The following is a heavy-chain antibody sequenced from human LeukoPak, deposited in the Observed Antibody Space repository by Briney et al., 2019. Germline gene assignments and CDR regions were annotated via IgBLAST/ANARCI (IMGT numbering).Heavy chain of an antibody. D-gene: IGHD1-1*01. CDR2: VDYSGST. CDR3: ARGIRTGYGY. J-gene: IGHJ4*02. Sequence: SETLSLTCSVSGGSVSSGNYYWSCIRQPPGKGLEWIGHVDYSGSTSYNPSLKRRVTISLDTSKNQFSLKVMYLTAADTAVYYCARGIRTGYGYWGQGTLVSVSS. CDR1: GGSVSSGNYY. V-gene: IGHV4-61*01.